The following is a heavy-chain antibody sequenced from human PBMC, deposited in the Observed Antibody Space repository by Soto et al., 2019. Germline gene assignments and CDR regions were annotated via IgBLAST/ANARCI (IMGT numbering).Heavy chain of an antibody. CDR3: ARDRGDNWNDVIDY. J-gene: IGHJ4*02. Sequence: EVQLVESGGGLVQPGGSLRLSCAASGFIFSSYNMNWVRQAPGKGLGWVSYISSSRTTIYYADSVKGRFTISRDNAKNSLYLQMNSLRAEDTAVYYCARDRGDNWNDVIDYWGQGTLVTVSS. V-gene: IGHV3-48*01. CDR2: ISSSRTTI. D-gene: IGHD1-1*01. CDR1: GFIFSSYN.